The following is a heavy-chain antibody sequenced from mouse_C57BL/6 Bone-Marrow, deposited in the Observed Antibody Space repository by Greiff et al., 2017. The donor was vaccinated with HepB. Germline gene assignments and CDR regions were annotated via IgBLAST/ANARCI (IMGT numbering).Heavy chain of an antibody. V-gene: IGHV1-47*01. CDR1: GYTFTTYP. CDR2: FHPYNDDT. D-gene: IGHD1-1*01. J-gene: IGHJ1*03. CDR3: ARGYYSSSYVWYFDV. Sequence: VQLQQSGAELVKPGASVKMSCKASGYTFTTYPIEWMKQNHGKSLEWIGNFHPYNDDTKYNEKFKGKATLTVEKSSSTVYLELSRLTSDDSAVYYCARGYYSSSYVWYFDVWGTGTTVTVSS.